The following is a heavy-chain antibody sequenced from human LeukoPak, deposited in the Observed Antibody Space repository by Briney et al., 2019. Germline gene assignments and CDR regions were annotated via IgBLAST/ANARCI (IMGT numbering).Heavy chain of an antibody. J-gene: IGHJ2*01. CDR3: ARGGSGYFDWYFDL. D-gene: IGHD3-22*01. Sequence: GGSLRLSCAASGFTVSSNYMSWVRQAPGKGLECVSVIYSGGSTYYADSVKGRITISRDNSKNTLYLQMNSLRAEDTAVFYCARGGSGYFDWYFDLWGRGTLVTVSS. V-gene: IGHV3-66*01. CDR1: GFTVSSNY. CDR2: IYSGGST.